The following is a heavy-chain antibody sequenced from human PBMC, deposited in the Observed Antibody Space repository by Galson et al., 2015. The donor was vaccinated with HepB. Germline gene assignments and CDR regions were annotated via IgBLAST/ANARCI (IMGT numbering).Heavy chain of an antibody. Sequence: SVKVSCKASGYTFTSYAMHRVRQAPGQRLEWMGWINAGNGNTKYSQKFQGRVTITRDTSASTAYMELSSLRSEDTAVYYCARGPLTYYDFWSGYSYGMDVWGQGTTVTVSS. J-gene: IGHJ6*02. V-gene: IGHV1-3*01. D-gene: IGHD3-3*01. CDR3: ARGPLTYYDFWSGYSYGMDV. CDR2: INAGNGNT. CDR1: GYTFTSYA.